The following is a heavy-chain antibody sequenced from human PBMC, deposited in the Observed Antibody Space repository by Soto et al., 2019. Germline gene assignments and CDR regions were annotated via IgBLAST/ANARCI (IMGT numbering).Heavy chain of an antibody. CDR3: ARNYGYSSSWYSFYYGMDV. V-gene: IGHV1-69*01. CDR1: GGTFSSYA. Sequence: QVQLVQSGAEVKKPGSSVKVSCKASGGTFSSYAISWVRQAPGQGLEWMGGIIPIFGTANYAQKFQGRVTITADESTSTAYMELINLRSEDTAVYYCARNYGYSSSWYSFYYGMDVWGQGTTVTVSS. CDR2: IIPIFGTA. D-gene: IGHD6-13*01. J-gene: IGHJ6*02.